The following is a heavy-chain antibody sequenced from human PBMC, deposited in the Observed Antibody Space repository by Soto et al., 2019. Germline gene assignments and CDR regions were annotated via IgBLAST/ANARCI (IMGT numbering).Heavy chain of an antibody. CDR1: GYTFTSYA. V-gene: IGHV1-3*01. D-gene: IGHD3-10*01. CDR3: ARDPSSPSPMVRGVIITPGDY. J-gene: IGHJ4*02. CDR2: INAGNGNT. Sequence: ASVKVSCKASGYTFTSYAMHWVRQAPGQRLEWMGWINAGNGNTKYSQKFQGRVTITRDTSASTAYMELSSLRSEDTAVYYCARDPSSPSPMVRGVIITPGDYWGQGTLVTVSS.